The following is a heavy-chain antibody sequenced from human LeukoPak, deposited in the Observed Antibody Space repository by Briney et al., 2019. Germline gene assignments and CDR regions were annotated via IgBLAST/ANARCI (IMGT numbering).Heavy chain of an antibody. CDR3: ARDRGGNYGGNLDS. V-gene: IGHV4-59*01. Sequence: SETLSLTCTVSGGSISTSYWSWIRQPPGKGLEWIGYIYNSGSTNYSPSLKSRVTISMDTSKNQFSLKLSSVTAADTAVYYCARDRGGNYGGNLDSWGQGTLVTVSS. D-gene: IGHD4-23*01. CDR1: GGSISTSY. CDR2: IYNSGST. J-gene: IGHJ4*02.